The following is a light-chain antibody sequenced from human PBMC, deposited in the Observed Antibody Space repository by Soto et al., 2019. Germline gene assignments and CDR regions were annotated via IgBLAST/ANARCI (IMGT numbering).Light chain of an antibody. J-gene: IGKJ3*01. CDR3: HQRSTWPFT. Sequence: EIVLTQSPATLSLSPGERATLSCRASQSISSYLAWYQQKPDQAPRLLIYDASNRATGIPARFSGSGSGTDFTLTSSSLEPEDFAVYYCHQRSTWPFTFGPGTNVDIK. V-gene: IGKV3-11*01. CDR1: QSISSY. CDR2: DAS.